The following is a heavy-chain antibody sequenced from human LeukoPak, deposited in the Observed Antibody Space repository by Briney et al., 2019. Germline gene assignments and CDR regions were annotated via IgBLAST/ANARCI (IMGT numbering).Heavy chain of an antibody. Sequence: GGSQRLSCVASGFSFSSHGMAWVRQAPGRGLEWLSAISGSGALTYYADSVKGRFTISRDNSKNTLYLQMNTLRAEDTAVYYYAKGSGSFSSRGFDYWGQGTLVTVSS. V-gene: IGHV3-23*01. CDR3: AKGSGSFSSRGFDY. CDR2: ISGSGALT. J-gene: IGHJ4*02. D-gene: IGHD6-13*01. CDR1: GFSFSSHG.